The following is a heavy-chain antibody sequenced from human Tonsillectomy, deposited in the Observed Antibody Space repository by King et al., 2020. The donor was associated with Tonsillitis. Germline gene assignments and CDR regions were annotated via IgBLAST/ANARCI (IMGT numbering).Heavy chain of an antibody. CDR2: MYYSGTI. D-gene: IGHD1-26*01. CDR3: ARSVSGSFDY. Sequence: QLQESGPGVVKPSETVFLTCTVSGGSISSSDRYWAWIRQPPGEGLEWIGYMYYSGTILYNPSLKSRITISGGKSENRFSLKLSSVTAADTAVYFCARSVSGSFDYWGQGALVTVSS. V-gene: IGHV4-39*01. CDR1: GGSISSSDRY. J-gene: IGHJ4*02.